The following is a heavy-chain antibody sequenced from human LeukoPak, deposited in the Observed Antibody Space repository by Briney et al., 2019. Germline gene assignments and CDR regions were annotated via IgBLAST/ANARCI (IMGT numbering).Heavy chain of an antibody. V-gene: IGHV4-39*01. J-gene: IGHJ5*02. CDR2: IYYSGST. Sequence: PSETLSLTCTVSGGSISSSSYYWGWIRQPPGKGLEWIGSIYYSGSTYYNPSLKSRVTISVDTSKNQFSLKLSSVTAADTAVYYCARLILRRWFDPWGQGTLVTVSS. D-gene: IGHD3-16*01. CDR3: ARLILRRWFDP. CDR1: GGSISSSSYY.